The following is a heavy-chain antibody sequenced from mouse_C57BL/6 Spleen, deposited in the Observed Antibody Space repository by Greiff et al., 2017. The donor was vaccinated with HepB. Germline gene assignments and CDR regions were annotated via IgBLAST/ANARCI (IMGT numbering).Heavy chain of an antibody. V-gene: IGHV1-54*01. CDR3: ARSTDYDDYAMDY. CDR1: GYAFTNYL. D-gene: IGHD2-4*01. J-gene: IGHJ4*01. Sequence: QVQLQQSGAELVRPGTSVKVSCKASGYAFTNYLIEWVKQRPGQGLEWIGVINPGSGGTNYNEKFKGKATLTPDKSSSTAYMQLSSLTSEDSAVYFCARSTDYDDYAMDYWGQGTSVTVSS. CDR2: INPGSGGT.